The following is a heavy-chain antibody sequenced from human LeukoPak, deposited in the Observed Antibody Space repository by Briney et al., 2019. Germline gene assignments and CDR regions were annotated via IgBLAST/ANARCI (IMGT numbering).Heavy chain of an antibody. CDR2: IYHSGST. J-gene: IGHJ5*02. Sequence: SGTLSLTCAVSGGSISSSNWWSWVRQPPGKGLEWIGEIYHSGSTNYNPSLKSRVTISVHTSKNQFSLKLSSVTAADTAIYYCARDVGDGDYGWFDPWGQGTLVSVSS. CDR3: ARDVGDGDYGWFDP. CDR1: GGSISSSNW. D-gene: IGHD4-17*01. V-gene: IGHV4-4*02.